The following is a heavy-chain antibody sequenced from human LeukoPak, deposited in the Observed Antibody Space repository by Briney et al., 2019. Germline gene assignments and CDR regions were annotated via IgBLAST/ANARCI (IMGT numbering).Heavy chain of an antibody. D-gene: IGHD6-13*01. Sequence: PGRSLRLSCAASGFTFDDYAMHWVRQAPGKGLEWVSGISWNSGSIGYADSVKGRFTISRDNAKNSLYLQMNSLRAEDTALYYCAKEGWSSSWYGRFDPWGQGTLVTVSS. V-gene: IGHV3-9*01. CDR1: GFTFDDYA. CDR2: ISWNSGSI. J-gene: IGHJ5*02. CDR3: AKEGWSSSWYGRFDP.